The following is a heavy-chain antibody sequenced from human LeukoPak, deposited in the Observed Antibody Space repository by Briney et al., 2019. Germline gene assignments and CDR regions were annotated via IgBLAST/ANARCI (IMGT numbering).Heavy chain of an antibody. J-gene: IGHJ4*02. CDR2: ISTSNGNT. CDR1: GYTFTTHG. D-gene: IGHD6-13*01. CDR3: VRWGNSNWWEHLGDY. V-gene: IGHV1-18*01. Sequence: ASVKVSCKASGYTFTTHGFSWVRQAPGQGLEWMGWISTSNGNTNYAQKLHDRLTMTTDTSTNTAYMELRSLRSDDTAIYYCVRWGNSNWWEHLGDYWGQGTLVIVSS.